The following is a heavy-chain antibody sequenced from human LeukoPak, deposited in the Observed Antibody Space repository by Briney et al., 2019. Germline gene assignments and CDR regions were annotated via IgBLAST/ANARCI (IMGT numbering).Heavy chain of an antibody. V-gene: IGHV1-69*04. D-gene: IGHD2-2*01. J-gene: IGHJ3*02. CDR3: ARPIVVVPAAMRVGDAFDI. Sequence: SVKVSCKASGGTFSSYAISWVRQAPGQGLEWMGRIIPTLGIANYAQKFQGRVTITADKSTSTAYMELRSLRSEDTAVYYCARPIVVVPAAMRVGDAFDIWGQGTMVTVSS. CDR2: IIPTLGIA. CDR1: GGTFSSYA.